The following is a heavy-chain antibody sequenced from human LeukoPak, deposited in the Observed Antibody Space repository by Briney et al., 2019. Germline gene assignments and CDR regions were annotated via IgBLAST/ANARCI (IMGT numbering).Heavy chain of an antibody. CDR3: ASRPRDGDYGYNWFDP. D-gene: IGHD4-17*01. J-gene: IGHJ5*02. CDR2: IIPIFGTA. V-gene: IGHV1-69*13. CDR1: GGTFSSYA. Sequence: GASVKVSCKASGGTFSSYAISWVRQAPGQGLEWMGGIIPIFGTANYAQKFQGRVTITADESTSTAYMELSSLRSEDTAVYYCASRPRDGDYGYNWFDPWGQGTLVTVSS.